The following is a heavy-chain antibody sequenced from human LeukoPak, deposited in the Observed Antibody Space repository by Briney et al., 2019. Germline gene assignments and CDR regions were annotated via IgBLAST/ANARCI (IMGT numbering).Heavy chain of an antibody. CDR2: IYTSGST. CDR3: ARDVVPAAPDYYYYGMDV. V-gene: IGHV4-4*07. Sequence: SETLSLTCTVSGGSVSSYYWSWIRQPAGKGLEWIGRIYTSGSTNYNPSLKSRVTMSVYTSKNQFSLKLSSVTAADTAVYYFARDVVPAAPDYYYYGMDVWGQGTTVTVSS. J-gene: IGHJ6*02. CDR1: GGSVSSYY. D-gene: IGHD2-2*01.